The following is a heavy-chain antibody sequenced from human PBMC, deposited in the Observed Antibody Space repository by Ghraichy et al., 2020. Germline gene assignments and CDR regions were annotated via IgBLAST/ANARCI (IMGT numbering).Heavy chain of an antibody. Sequence: GRSLRLSCAASGFTFNRYDMHWVRQATGKGLEWVSAIGTAGDTHYTDSVKGRFTISREDVKNTFYLQMNSLRAGDTTVYYGTRSGQSYFHGLDVWGQGTTVTVAS. CDR3: TRSGQSYFHGLDV. D-gene: IGHD1-14*01. V-gene: IGHV3-13*01. CDR1: GFTFNRYD. CDR2: IGTAGDT. J-gene: IGHJ6*02.